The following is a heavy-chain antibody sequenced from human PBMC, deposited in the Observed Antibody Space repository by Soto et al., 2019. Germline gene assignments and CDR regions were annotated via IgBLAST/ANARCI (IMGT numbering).Heavy chain of an antibody. CDR2: ISGSGATT. D-gene: IGHD2-15*01. V-gene: IGHV3-23*01. J-gene: IGHJ4*02. CDR3: AKGDCSGGSCYRGFDS. Sequence: GWSLRLSCAASGFTFNNYAMTWVRQAPGVGLEWVSTISGSGATTYYTDSVKGRFTISRDNSKHTLSLQMDSLRADDTAMYYCAKGDCSGGSCYRGFDSWGQGALVTVS. CDR1: GFTFNNYA.